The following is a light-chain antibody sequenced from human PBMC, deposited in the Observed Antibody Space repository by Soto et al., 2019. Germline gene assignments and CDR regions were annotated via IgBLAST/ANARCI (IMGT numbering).Light chain of an antibody. V-gene: IGLV2-14*01. Sequence: QSALTQPASVSGSPGQSITISCTGTSSDVGAYYSVSWYQQHPGKAPKLIIYEVTNRPSGVSNRFSGSKSANTASLTISGLQAEDEADYYCSSYTSSSAPVIFGGGTKLTVL. CDR3: SSYTSSSAPVI. CDR1: SSDVGAYYS. CDR2: EVT. J-gene: IGLJ2*01.